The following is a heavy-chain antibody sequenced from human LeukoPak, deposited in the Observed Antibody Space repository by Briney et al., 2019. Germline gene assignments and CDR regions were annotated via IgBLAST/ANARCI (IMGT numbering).Heavy chain of an antibody. J-gene: IGHJ4*02. CDR1: GFTFSRYG. Sequence: GGSLRLSCAASGFTFSRYGMHWVRQAPGKGLEWVSYISSSGSTIYYADSVKGRFTISRDNAKNSLYLQMNSLRAEDTAVYYCARGEAVAGPSFDYWGQGTLVTVSS. D-gene: IGHD6-19*01. CDR3: ARGEAVAGPSFDY. V-gene: IGHV3-48*04. CDR2: ISSSGSTI.